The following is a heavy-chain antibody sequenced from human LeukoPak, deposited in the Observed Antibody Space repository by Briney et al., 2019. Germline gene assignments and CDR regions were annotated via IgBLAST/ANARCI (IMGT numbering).Heavy chain of an antibody. CDR2: IYTSGST. V-gene: IGHV4-61*02. CDR3: ARTQDSSSWYGPLRAFDI. CDR1: GGSISSGSYY. J-gene: IGHJ3*02. D-gene: IGHD6-13*01. Sequence: SETLSLTCTVSGGSISSGSYYWSWIRQPAGKGLEWIGRIYTSGSTNYNPSLKSRVTISVDTSKNQFSLKLSSVTAADTAVYYCARTQDSSSWYGPLRAFDIWGQGTMVTVSS.